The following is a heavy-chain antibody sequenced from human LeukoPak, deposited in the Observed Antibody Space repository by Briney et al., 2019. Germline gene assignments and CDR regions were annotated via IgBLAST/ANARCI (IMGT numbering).Heavy chain of an antibody. CDR1: GGSISSGGYC. CDR2: IYYSGST. D-gene: IGHD4-23*01. V-gene: IGHV4-31*03. CDR3: ARGYGGNCYYYYYYMDV. J-gene: IGHJ6*03. Sequence: SETLSLTCTVSGGSISSGGYCWRWIRQHPGKGLEWLVYIYYSGSTYYNPSRKSRVPISVYTSKNQFSLKLSSVTAADTAMYYCARGYGGNCYYYYYYMDVWGKGTTVTVSS.